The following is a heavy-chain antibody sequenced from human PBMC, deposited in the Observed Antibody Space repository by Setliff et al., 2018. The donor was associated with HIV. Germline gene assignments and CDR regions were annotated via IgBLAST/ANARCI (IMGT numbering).Heavy chain of an antibody. CDR1: GGSVSSGSYY. V-gene: IGHV4-61*01. CDR2: IYYSGST. Sequence: SETLSLTCTVSGGSVSSGSYYWSWIRQPPGKGLEWIGYIYYSGSTNYNPSLKSRVTISVDTSKNQFSLKLNSVTAAVTAVYYCARDGISSSWYSWFDPWGQGTLVTVSS. J-gene: IGHJ5*02. D-gene: IGHD6-13*01. CDR3: ARDGISSSWYSWFDP.